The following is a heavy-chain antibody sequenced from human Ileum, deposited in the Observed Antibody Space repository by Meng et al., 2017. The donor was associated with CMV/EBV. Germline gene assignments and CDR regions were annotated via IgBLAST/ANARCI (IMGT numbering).Heavy chain of an antibody. D-gene: IGHD3-22*01. J-gene: IGHJ4*02. CDR1: GFTFKTYR. V-gene: IGHV3-21*01. CDR2: ISSDNGYA. CDR3: TRDPAPVYYESSAFDS. Sequence: GESLKISCAASGFTFKTYRMNWLRQAPGKGLEWVASISSDNGYASITTTTYTHYSDSVQGRFTISRDNAKNSLYLQMDSLRAEDTAMYYCTRDPAPVYYESSAFDSWGQGELVTVSS.